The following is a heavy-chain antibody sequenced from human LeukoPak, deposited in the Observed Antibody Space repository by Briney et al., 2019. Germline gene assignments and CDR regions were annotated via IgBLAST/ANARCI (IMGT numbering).Heavy chain of an antibody. CDR3: ARDQIGSW. CDR2: ISGSSSHI. Sequence: GGSLRLSCEASGFTFSDYYLSWIRQAPGKGLEWISYISGSSSHINYADSVKGRFTIARDNAKKSVYLQMDSLRAEDTAVYYCARDQIGSWWGQGTLV. D-gene: IGHD6-13*01. V-gene: IGHV3-11*06. J-gene: IGHJ4*02. CDR1: GFTFSDYY.